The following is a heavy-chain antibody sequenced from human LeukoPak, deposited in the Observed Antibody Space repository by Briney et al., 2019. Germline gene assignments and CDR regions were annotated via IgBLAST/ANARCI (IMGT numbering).Heavy chain of an antibody. CDR3: ARGPYSYDSSGAFDI. D-gene: IGHD3-22*01. J-gene: IGHJ3*02. CDR2: IYTSGST. Sequence: MPSETLSLTCTVSGGSISSGSYYWSWIRQPAGKGLEWIGRIYTSGSTNYNPSLKSRVTISVDTSKNQFSLKLSSVTAADTAVYFCARGPYSYDSSGAFDIWGQGTMVTVSS. CDR1: GGSISSGSYY. V-gene: IGHV4-61*02.